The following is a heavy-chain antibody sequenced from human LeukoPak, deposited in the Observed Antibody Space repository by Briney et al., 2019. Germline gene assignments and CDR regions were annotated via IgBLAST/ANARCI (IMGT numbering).Heavy chain of an antibody. CDR1: GISFSDYR. CDR3: ARGSGSYPD. D-gene: IGHD1-26*01. CDR2: IDKDGTEK. Sequence: GGSLRLSCAASGISFSDYRWSWVRQAPERGLGWVATIDKDGTEKDYVDSVRGRFTISRDNAKNSLYLEMNSLRVEDTAVYYCARGSGSYPDWGQGTLVTVSS. J-gene: IGHJ4*02. V-gene: IGHV3-7*01.